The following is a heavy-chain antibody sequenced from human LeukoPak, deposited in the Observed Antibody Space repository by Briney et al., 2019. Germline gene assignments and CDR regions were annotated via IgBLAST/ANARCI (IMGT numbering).Heavy chain of an antibody. V-gene: IGHV1-2*02. CDR3: ARAQLLTAPAGTFADN. CDR1: GYMFTDYF. CDR2: FNPKSGDK. D-gene: IGHD6-13*01. Sequence: GASVKVSCKASGYMFTDYFMHWVRQAPGQGPEWIGWFNPKSGDKNYAQQFQGRVTMTRDTSINTAYMEMSGLTSDDTAVYYCARAQLLTAPAGTFADNWGQGTLVTVSS. J-gene: IGHJ4*02.